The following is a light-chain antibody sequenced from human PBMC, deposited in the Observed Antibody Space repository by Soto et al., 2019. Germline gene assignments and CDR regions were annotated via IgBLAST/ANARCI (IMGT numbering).Light chain of an antibody. J-gene: IGKJ2*01. Sequence: DIQMTQSPSTLSASVGDRVTITCRASQSIDRWLAWYQQKPGKAPKLLIYRASSLESGVPSRFSGSGSGTVFTLTISSLQPDDFTSYYCQQYKTYTYTFAQGTKLEIK. CDR3: QQYKTYTYT. V-gene: IGKV1-5*03. CDR1: QSIDRW. CDR2: RAS.